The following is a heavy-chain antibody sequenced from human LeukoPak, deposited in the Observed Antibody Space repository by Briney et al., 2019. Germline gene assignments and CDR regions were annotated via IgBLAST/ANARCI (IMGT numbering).Heavy chain of an antibody. V-gene: IGHV4-31*11. CDR3: ARSADTAMVPYYFDY. CDR1: GGSFSGYY. J-gene: IGHJ4*02. CDR2: IYYSGST. Sequence: SETLSLTCAVYGGSFSGYYWSWIRQHPGKGLEWIGYIYYSGSTYYNPSLKSRVTISVDTSKNQFSLKLSSVTAADTAVYYCARSADTAMVPYYFDYWGQGTLVTVSS. D-gene: IGHD5-18*01.